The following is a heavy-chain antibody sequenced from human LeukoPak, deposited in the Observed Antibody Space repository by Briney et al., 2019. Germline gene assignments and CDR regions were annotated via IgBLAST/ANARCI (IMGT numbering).Heavy chain of an antibody. J-gene: IGHJ4*02. D-gene: IGHD3-10*01. CDR1: GGSISSYS. Sequence: SQSLSLTCTVSGGSISSYSASWVRQPPGKGLEWIGFVYYSGSTKCNPSLKSRLTISVDTSKNQSSLQLRSVTAADTAVYSCARERYCYGSRSYHDYWGQGTLVTVSS. V-gene: IGHV4-59*01. CDR3: ARERYCYGSRSYHDY. CDR2: VYYSGST.